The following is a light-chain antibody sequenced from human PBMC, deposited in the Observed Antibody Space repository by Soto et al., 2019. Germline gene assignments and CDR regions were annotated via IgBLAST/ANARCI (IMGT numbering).Light chain of an antibody. Sequence: DIVMTQSPDSLAVSLGERATINCKSSQSVLYSSNNKNYLAWYQQKPGQPPKLLIYWASTRESGVPDRFSGSGSGTDFTLTISSLQAEDVAVYYCQQYYTTLALTFGGGPKV. J-gene: IGKJ4*01. CDR1: QSVLYSSNNKNY. V-gene: IGKV4-1*01. CDR2: WAS. CDR3: QQYYTTLALT.